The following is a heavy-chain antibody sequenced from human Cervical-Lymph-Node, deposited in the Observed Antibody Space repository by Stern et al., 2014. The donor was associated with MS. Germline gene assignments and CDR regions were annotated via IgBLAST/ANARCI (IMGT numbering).Heavy chain of an antibody. D-gene: IGHD6-13*01. J-gene: IGHJ4*02. Sequence: VQLLQSGAEVKKPGASVKVSCKASGYIFSEYYMHWVRLAPGQGPEWMGWINPKSGGTQYAQKFKGRVTMTRDTSTNTAYMDLSRLRSDDTAIYYCARDREEQYLGISYYFNYWGQGTLVTVSS. CDR2: INPKSGGT. V-gene: IGHV1-2*02. CDR3: ARDREEQYLGISYYFNY. CDR1: GYIFSEYY.